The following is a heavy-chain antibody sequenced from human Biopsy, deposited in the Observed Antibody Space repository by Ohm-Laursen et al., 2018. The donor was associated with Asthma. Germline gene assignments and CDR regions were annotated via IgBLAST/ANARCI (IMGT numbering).Heavy chain of an antibody. D-gene: IGHD3-9*01. Sequence: SVTVSCHASGYNFISFAIHWVRQAPGQRLEWMGWVNTGNGDTKYSQKFQGRVTITRDTSASTAYMELRSLRSEDTATYYCARTYYDFLTGQVKDVFGVWGQGTMVTVSS. CDR2: VNTGNGDT. CDR1: GYNFISFA. CDR3: ARTYYDFLTGQVKDVFGV. V-gene: IGHV1-3*04. J-gene: IGHJ3*01.